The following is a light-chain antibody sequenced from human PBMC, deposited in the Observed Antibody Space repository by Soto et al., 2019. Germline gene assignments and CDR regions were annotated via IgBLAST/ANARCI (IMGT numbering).Light chain of an antibody. J-gene: IGKJ4*01. V-gene: IGKV3-15*01. Sequence: EIVMTQSPATLSVFPGERVTLSCRASQSVSNNLAWYQQKPGQAPRLLIYGASTRATGIPARFSGSGSGTDFTLSINSLQSEDFAVYYCQQYDNWPPITFGGGTKVEIK. CDR3: QQYDNWPPIT. CDR2: GAS. CDR1: QSVSNN.